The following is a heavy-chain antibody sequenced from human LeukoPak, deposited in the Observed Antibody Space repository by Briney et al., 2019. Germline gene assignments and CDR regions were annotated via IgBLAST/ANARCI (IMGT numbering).Heavy chain of an antibody. CDR2: INPVSGGT. Sequence: ASVKVSCKASEYAFTDYYLHWVRQAPGQGFAWMGWINPVSGGTNYVQKFQGRVTMTRDTSISTAYMELSRLRSDDTAVYYCARANFLSCSSTSCLFDYWGQGTLVTVSS. D-gene: IGHD2-2*01. CDR1: EYAFTDYY. V-gene: IGHV1-2*02. J-gene: IGHJ4*02. CDR3: ARANFLSCSSTSCLFDY.